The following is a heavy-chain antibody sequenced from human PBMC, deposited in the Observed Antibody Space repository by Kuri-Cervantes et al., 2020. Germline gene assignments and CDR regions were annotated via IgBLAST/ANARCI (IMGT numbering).Heavy chain of an antibody. CDR1: GFTFSNYG. V-gene: IGHV3-30*02. CDR2: IRYDGSNK. CDR3: AKETDSGSYHDY. J-gene: IGHJ4*02. Sequence: GESLKISCAASGFTFSNYGTHWVRQAPGKGLEWVAFIRYDGSNKYYADSVQGRFTISRDNSKNTLYLQMNSLRGEDTAVYYCAKETDSGSYHDYWGQGTLVTVSS. D-gene: IGHD1-26*01.